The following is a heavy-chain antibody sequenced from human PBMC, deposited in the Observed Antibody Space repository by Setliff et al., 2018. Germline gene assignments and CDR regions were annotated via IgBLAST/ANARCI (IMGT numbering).Heavy chain of an antibody. CDR3: ARDPLTTNRRRAFDI. CDR1: GGSISSGSYY. D-gene: IGHD4-17*01. V-gene: IGHV4-61*02. CDR2: IYTSGST. J-gene: IGHJ3*02. Sequence: PSETLSLTCTVSGGSISSGSYYWSWIRQPAGKGLEWIGRIYTSGSTNYSPSLKSRVTISVDTSKNQFSLKLSSVTAADTAVYYCARDPLTTNRRRAFDIWGQGTMVTVSS.